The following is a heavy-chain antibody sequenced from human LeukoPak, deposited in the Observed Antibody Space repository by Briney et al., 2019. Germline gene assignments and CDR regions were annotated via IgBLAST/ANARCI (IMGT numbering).Heavy chain of an antibody. CDR2: ISCDESNN. D-gene: IGHD3-10*01. CDR3: ASAPAKYGSDAFDI. J-gene: IGHJ3*02. CDR1: GFTFSDYV. V-gene: IGHV3-30*04. Sequence: WVSLRLSCAASGFTFSDYVRHWLRQAPGKGLEGVVLISCDESNNDYTDSGKGRFTISRENSKNTLYLQMNSLRGEDTAVYYCASAPAKYGSDAFDIWGQGTMVTVSS.